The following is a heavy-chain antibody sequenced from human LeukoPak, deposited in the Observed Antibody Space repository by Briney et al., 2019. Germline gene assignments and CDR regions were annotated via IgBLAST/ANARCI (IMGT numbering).Heavy chain of an antibody. D-gene: IGHD6-6*01. CDR2: MNPNSGNT. CDR3: ARGGSPSHYWYFDL. V-gene: IGHV1-8*01. CDR1: GYTFTRYD. J-gene: IGHJ2*01. Sequence: ASVKVSCKASGYTFTRYDINWVRQATGQGLEWMGWMNPNSGNTGYAQKFQGRVTMTRNTSISTAYMELSSLRSEDTAVYYCARGGSPSHYWYFDLWGRGTLVPVSS.